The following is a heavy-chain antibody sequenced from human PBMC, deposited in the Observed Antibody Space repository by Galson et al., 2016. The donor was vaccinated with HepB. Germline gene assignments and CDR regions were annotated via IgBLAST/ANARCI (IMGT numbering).Heavy chain of an antibody. D-gene: IGHD1-26*01. CDR3: ARVLNVGATIFEY. CDR1: GYTFTSYG. V-gene: IGHV1-3*01. Sequence: SVKVSCKASGYTFTSYGMYWVRQAPGQRLEYIGWINAGNGKTTYSEKFEGRVTITRDTSASTAYMELSSLISEDTALYFCARVLNVGATIFEYWGQGTLVTVSS. CDR2: INAGNGKT. J-gene: IGHJ4*02.